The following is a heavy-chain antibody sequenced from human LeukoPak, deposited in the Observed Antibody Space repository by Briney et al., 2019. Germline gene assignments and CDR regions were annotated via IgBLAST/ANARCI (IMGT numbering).Heavy chain of an antibody. Sequence: GGSLRLSCAVSGFTFSSYSMNWVRQAPGKGLEWVSPISSSSSYIYYADSVKGRFTISRDNAKNSLYLQMNSLRAEDTAVYYCAGQSGDAFDIWGQGTMVTVSS. CDR2: ISSSSSYI. D-gene: IGHD1-14*01. CDR3: AGQSGDAFDI. CDR1: GFTFSSYS. V-gene: IGHV3-21*01. J-gene: IGHJ3*02.